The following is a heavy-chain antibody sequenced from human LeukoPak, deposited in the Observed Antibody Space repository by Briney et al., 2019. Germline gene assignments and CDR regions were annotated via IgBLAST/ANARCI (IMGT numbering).Heavy chain of an antibody. V-gene: IGHV4-39*01. D-gene: IGHD3/OR15-3a*01. CDR1: GNSIISNIYW. J-gene: IGHJ3*01. CDR3: ARRRHNFDFYDV. Sequence: PSETLSLTCTVSGNSIISNIYWWDWVRLPPGKGLEWIGATFYTGRTFYSPSLKSRVTISVDTSKNQFSLDLSSATAADTAVYYCARRRHNFDFYDVWGQGTRVTVSS. CDR2: TFYTGRT.